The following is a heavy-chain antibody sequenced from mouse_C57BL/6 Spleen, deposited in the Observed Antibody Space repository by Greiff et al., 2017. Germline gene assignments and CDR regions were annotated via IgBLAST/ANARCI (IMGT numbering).Heavy chain of an antibody. V-gene: IGHV1-64*01. CDR1: GYTFTSYW. CDR3: AGYGNYRTAWFAY. D-gene: IGHD2-1*01. CDR2: IHPNSGST. Sequence: VQLQQPGAELVKPGASVKLSCKASGYTFTSYWMHWVKQRPGQGLEWIGMIHPNSGSTNYNEKFKSKATLTVDKSSSTAYMQLSSLTSEDSAVYYCAGYGNYRTAWFAYWGQGTLVTVSA. J-gene: IGHJ3*01.